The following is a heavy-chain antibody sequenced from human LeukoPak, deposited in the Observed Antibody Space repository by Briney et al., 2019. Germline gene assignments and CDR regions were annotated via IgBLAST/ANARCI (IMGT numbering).Heavy chain of an antibody. CDR3: ARGIDSFNSSSWHYFDY. CDR1: GGSFSGYY. J-gene: IGHJ4*02. V-gene: IGHV4-34*01. Sequence: SETLSLTCAGYGGSFSGYYWSWIRQPPGKGLEWIGEINHSGSTNYNPSLKSRVTISVDTSKNQFSLKLSSVTAADTAVYYCARGIDSFNSSSWHYFDYWGQGTLVTVSS. CDR2: INHSGST. D-gene: IGHD6-13*01.